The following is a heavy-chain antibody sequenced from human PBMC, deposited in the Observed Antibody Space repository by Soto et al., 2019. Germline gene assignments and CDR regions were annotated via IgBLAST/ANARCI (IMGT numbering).Heavy chain of an antibody. D-gene: IGHD3-10*02. CDR3: ARHGYYVPYWYFDL. CDR2: IYYSGGT. Sequence: QVQLQESGPGLVKPSETLSLTCTVSGGSISSYYWSWIRQPPGKGLEWIGYIYYSGGTNYNPSLKSRVTISVDTSKNQFSLKLSSVTAADTAVYYCARHGYYVPYWYFDLWGRGTLVTVSS. CDR1: GGSISSYY. J-gene: IGHJ2*01. V-gene: IGHV4-59*08.